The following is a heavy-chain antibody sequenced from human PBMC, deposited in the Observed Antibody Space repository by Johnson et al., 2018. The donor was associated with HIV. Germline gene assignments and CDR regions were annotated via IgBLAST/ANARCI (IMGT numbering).Heavy chain of an antibody. V-gene: IGHV3-30-3*01. D-gene: IGHD6-13*01. CDR3: AKGRYSSSWYLAGAFDI. Sequence: QVQLVESGGGLVQPGGSLRLSCAASGFTFSSYAMSWVRQAPGKGLEWVAVISYDGSNKYYADSVKGRFTISRDNSKNTLYLQMNSLRAEDTAVYYCAKGRYSSSWYLAGAFDIWGQGTMVTVSS. CDR2: ISYDGSNK. J-gene: IGHJ3*02. CDR1: GFTFSSYA.